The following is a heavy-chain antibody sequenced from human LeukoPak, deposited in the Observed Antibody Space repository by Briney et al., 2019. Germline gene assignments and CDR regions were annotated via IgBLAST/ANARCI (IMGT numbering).Heavy chain of an antibody. D-gene: IGHD6-13*01. CDR2: IYYSGST. Sequence: SETLSLTCTVSGGSISSYYWSWLRQPPGKGREGIGYIYYSGSTNYNPSLKSRVTISVDPSKNQFSLKLSSVTAADTAVYYCAGSSWSTYYYYYGMDVWGKGTTVTVSS. CDR3: AGSSWSTYYYYYGMDV. V-gene: IGHV4-59*01. J-gene: IGHJ6*04. CDR1: GGSISSYY.